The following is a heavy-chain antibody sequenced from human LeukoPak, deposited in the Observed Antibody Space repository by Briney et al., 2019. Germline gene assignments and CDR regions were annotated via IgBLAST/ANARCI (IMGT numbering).Heavy chain of an antibody. V-gene: IGHV1-69*05. D-gene: IGHD2-15*01. J-gene: IGHJ4*02. CDR2: IIPIFGTA. CDR1: GGTFSSYT. Sequence: SVKVSCKASGGTFSSYTISWVRQAPGQGLEWMGRIIPIFGTANYAQKFQGRVTITTDESTSTAYMELSSLRSEDTAVYYCARAPGYCSGGSCLDYWGQGTLVTVSS. CDR3: ARAPGYCSGGSCLDY.